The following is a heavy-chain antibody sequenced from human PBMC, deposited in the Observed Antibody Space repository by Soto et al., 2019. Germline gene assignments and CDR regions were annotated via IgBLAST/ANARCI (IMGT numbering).Heavy chain of an antibody. CDR2: IYYSGST. J-gene: IGHJ3*01. CDR3: ARRQDALTGPDAFYG. D-gene: IGHD3-9*01. Sequence: QVQLQESGPGLVKASQTLSLTCTVSGDSISSDGYYLTWIRQHPGKGLEWIGDIYYSGSTSYNPSLEGRVTQSGHTSGYQVVLKLLFVTGADPGVNYWARRQDALTGPDAFYGWGQGTKVTVSS. CDR1: GDSISSDGYY. V-gene: IGHV4-31*03.